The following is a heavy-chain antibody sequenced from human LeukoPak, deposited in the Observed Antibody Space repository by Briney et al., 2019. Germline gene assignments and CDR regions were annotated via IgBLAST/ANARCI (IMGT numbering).Heavy chain of an antibody. CDR3: TRERFSSSCYSTPWFDP. Sequence: GGSLRLSCTASGFTFGAYAMSWVRQAPGKGLEWVGFIRSKAYGGTTEYAASVKGRFTISRDDSKGIAYLQMNSLKTEDTAVYYCTRERFSSSCYSTPWFDPWGQGTLVTISS. CDR1: GFTFGAYA. CDR2: IRSKAYGGTT. D-gene: IGHD6-13*01. V-gene: IGHV3-49*04. J-gene: IGHJ5*02.